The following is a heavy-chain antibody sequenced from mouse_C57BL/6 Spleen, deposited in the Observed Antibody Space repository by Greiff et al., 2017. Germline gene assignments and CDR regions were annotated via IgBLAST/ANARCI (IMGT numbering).Heavy chain of an antibody. D-gene: IGHD3-1*01. CDR2: IDPENGDT. J-gene: IGHJ3*01. Sequence: VQLQQSGAELVRPGASVKLSCTASGFNITDDYMHWVKQRPEQGLEWIGWIDPENGDTEYASKFQGKATITEDTSSNTAYLQLSSLPSEDTAVYYCTTDASGFAYWGQGTLVTVSA. V-gene: IGHV14-4*01. CDR1: GFNITDDY. CDR3: TTDASGFAY.